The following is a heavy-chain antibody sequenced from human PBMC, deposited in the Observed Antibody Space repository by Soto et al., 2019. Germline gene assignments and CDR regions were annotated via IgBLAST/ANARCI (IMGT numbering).Heavy chain of an antibody. CDR1: GFTFSTYA. D-gene: IGHD2-2*01. CDR3: AKARGSSTPAPGSY. CDR2: ISGSGGDT. Sequence: EVQLLECGGGLVQPGESLRLFCAASGFTFSTYAMSWVRQAPGKGLEWVSVISGSGGDTYYADSVKGRFTISRDNSKNTLSLQMTSLRAEDTAVYYCAKARGSSTPAPGSYWGQFTQVTVSS. V-gene: IGHV3-23*01. J-gene: IGHJ1*01.